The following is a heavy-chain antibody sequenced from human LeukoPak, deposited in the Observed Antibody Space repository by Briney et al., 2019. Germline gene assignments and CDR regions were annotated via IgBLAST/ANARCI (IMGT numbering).Heavy chain of an antibody. CDR2: ISWNSGSI. D-gene: IGHD6-19*01. V-gene: IGHV3-9*01. CDR1: GFTFDDYA. J-gene: IGHJ2*01. Sequence: GGSLRLSCAASGFTFDDYAMHWVRQAPGKGLEWVSGISWNSGSIGYADSVKGRFTISRDNAKNSLYLQMNSLRAEGTALYYCAKDTGIAVAGGYFDLWGRGTLVTVSS. CDR3: AKDTGIAVAGGYFDL.